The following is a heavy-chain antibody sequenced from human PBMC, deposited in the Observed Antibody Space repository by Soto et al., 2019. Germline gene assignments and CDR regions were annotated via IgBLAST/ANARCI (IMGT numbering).Heavy chain of an antibody. CDR1: GFTFSSYS. D-gene: IGHD3-22*01. CDR3: TRLITMIVVVITTPPFDY. CDR2: ISSSSSTI. V-gene: IGHV3-48*01. Sequence: GGSLRLSCAASGFTFSSYSMHWVRQAPGKGLEWVSYISSSSSTIYYADSVKGRFTISRDNAKNSLYLQMNSLKTEDTAVYYCTRLITMIVVVITTPPFDYWGQGTLVTVSS. J-gene: IGHJ4*02.